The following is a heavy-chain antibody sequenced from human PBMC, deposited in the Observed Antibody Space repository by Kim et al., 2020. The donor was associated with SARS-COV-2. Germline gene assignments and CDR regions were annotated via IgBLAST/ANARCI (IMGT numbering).Heavy chain of an antibody. CDR1: GFTFSSYA. Sequence: GGSLRLSCAASGFTFSSYAMSWVRQAPGKGLEWVSAISGSGGSTYYADSVKGRFTISRDNSKNTLYLQMNSLRAEDTAVYYCAKIPHTVRYYYYYGMDVWGQGTTVTVSS. CDR3: AKIPHTVRYYYYYGMDV. J-gene: IGHJ6*02. V-gene: IGHV3-23*01. D-gene: IGHD4-17*01. CDR2: ISGSGGST.